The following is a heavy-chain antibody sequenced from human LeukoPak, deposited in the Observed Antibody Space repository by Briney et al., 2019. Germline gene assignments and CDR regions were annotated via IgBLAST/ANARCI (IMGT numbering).Heavy chain of an antibody. J-gene: IGHJ6*03. CDR1: GFTFSSCS. V-gene: IGHV3-21*01. CDR2: ISSSSSYI. D-gene: IGHD5-18*01. Sequence: GGSLRLSCAASGFTFSSCSMNWVRQAPGKGLEWVSSISSSSSYIYCADSVKGRFTISRDNAKNSLYLQMNSLRAEDTAVYYCARDYTALLRYMDVWGKGTTVTVSS. CDR3: ARDYTALLRYMDV.